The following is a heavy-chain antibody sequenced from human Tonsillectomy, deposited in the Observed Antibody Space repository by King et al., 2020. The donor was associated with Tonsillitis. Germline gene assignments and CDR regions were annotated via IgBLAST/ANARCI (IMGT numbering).Heavy chain of an antibody. CDR3: AKRGTVGVVSDRYYYDGMDV. D-gene: IGHD3-3*01. J-gene: IGHJ6*02. Sequence: DVQLVESGAEVEKPGESLKLSCEGSGYTFASYWIGWVRQMPGKGLEWVGIIYPGDSDTKYRPSFKGQVTISADKSNSTAYLQWSSLKGSDTAVYYCAKRGTVGVVSDRYYYDGMDVWGQGTTVTVSS. CDR2: IYPGDSDT. CDR1: GYTFASYW. V-gene: IGHV5-51*01.